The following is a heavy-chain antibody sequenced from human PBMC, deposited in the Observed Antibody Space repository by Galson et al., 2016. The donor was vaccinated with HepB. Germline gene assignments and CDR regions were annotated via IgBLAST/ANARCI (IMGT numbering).Heavy chain of an antibody. CDR3: TRVVMYGVGTMAPRPFRP. D-gene: IGHD6-6*01. Sequence: SETLSLTCVVYGGSFSGYYWSWIRQPPGKGLEWIGEINHRGNTNSNPSLKSRLTISVDTPKNQISLKLSAVTAADTAVYYCTRVVMYGVGTMAPRPFRPWGQGTLVTVSS. CDR2: INHRGNT. V-gene: IGHV4-34*01. J-gene: IGHJ5*02. CDR1: GGSFSGYY.